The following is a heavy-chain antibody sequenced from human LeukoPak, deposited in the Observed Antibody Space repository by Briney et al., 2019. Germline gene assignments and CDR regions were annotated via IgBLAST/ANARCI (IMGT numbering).Heavy chain of an antibody. CDR3: ARGGYQMLVGWFDP. CDR2: INHSGST. Sequence: SETLSLTCAVCGGSFSGYYWSWIRQPPGKGLEWIGEINHSGSTNYNPSLKSRVTISVDTSKNQFSLKLSSVTAGDTAVYYCARGGYQMLVGWFDPWGQGTLVTVSS. CDR1: GGSFSGYY. D-gene: IGHD2-2*01. J-gene: IGHJ5*02. V-gene: IGHV4-34*01.